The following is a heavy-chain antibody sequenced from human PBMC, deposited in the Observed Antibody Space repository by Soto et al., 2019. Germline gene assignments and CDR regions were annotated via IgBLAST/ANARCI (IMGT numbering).Heavy chain of an antibody. CDR2: IYYSGST. CDR1: GGSISSYY. D-gene: IGHD3-10*01. CDR3: ARVQGTMVRGVIISETYYYYGMDV. V-gene: IGHV4-59*01. Sequence: SETLSLTCTVSGGSISSYYWSWIRQPPGKGLEWIGYIYYSGSTNYNPSLKSRVTISVDTSKNQFSLKLSSVTAADTAVYYCARVQGTMVRGVIISETYYYYGMDVWGQGTTVTVSS. J-gene: IGHJ6*02.